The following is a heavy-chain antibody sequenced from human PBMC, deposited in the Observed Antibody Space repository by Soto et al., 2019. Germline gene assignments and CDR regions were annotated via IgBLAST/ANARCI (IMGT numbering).Heavy chain of an antibody. CDR1: AGSIRRYY. D-gene: IGHD5-18*01. CDR2: ISYTVDA. Sequence: SEALAVAGRVSAGSIRRYYWGWVRQSPGEGLEWIAHISYTVDASYNPSLKSRVTISLDTSKNQIALRLMSVTAADTAVYYCVGSLMSRAMESFDYWCQGTLVTVPS. V-gene: IGHV4-59*01. J-gene: IGHJ4*02. CDR3: VGSLMSRAMESFDY.